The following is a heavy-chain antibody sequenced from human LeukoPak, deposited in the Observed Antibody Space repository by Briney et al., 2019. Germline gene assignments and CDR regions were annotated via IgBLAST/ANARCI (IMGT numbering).Heavy chain of an antibody. V-gene: IGHV4-34*01. Sequence: SETLSLTCAVYGGSFSGYYWSWIRQPPGKGLEWIEEINHSGSTNYNPSLKSRVTISVDTSKNQFSLKLSSVTAADTAVYYCARDQTTVTTDWFDPWGQGTLVTVSS. CDR2: INHSGST. CDR3: ARDQTTVTTDWFDP. J-gene: IGHJ5*02. CDR1: GGSFSGYY. D-gene: IGHD4-17*01.